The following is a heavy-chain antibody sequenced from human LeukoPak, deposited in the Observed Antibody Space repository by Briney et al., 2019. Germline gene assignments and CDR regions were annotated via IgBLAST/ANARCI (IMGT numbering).Heavy chain of an antibody. CDR3: ARGGYYYDSSGYYALMV. J-gene: IGHJ4*02. CDR2: IYTSGST. CDR1: GGSISSYY. D-gene: IGHD3-22*01. V-gene: IGHV4-4*07. Sequence: SETLSLTCTVSGGSISSYYWSWIRQPAGKGLEWIGRIYTSGSTNYNPSLKSRVTMSVDTSKNQFSLKLSSVTAADTAVYYCARGGYYYDSSGYYALMVWGQGTLVTVSS.